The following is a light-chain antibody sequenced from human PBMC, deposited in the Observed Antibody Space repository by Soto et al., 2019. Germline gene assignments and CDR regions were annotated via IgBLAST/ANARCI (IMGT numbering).Light chain of an antibody. CDR2: DVS. J-gene: IGLJ1*01. Sequence: QSALTQPPSASGSPGQSVTISCTGTSSDVGGYNSVSWYQQHPGKAPKLMIYDVSKRPSGVPDRFSGSKSGNTASLTVSGLQAEDGADYYCSSYAGTHIVCGTGTKVTVL. CDR3: SSYAGTHIV. V-gene: IGLV2-8*01. CDR1: SSDVGGYNS.